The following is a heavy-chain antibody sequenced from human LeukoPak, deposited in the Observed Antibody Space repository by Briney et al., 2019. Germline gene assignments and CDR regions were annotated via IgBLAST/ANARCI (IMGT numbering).Heavy chain of an antibody. CDR3: ARRNYYDSTGYWNN. CDR2: IHHSGST. CDR1: GGSISGDNW. V-gene: IGHV4-4*02. D-gene: IGHD3-22*01. J-gene: IGHJ4*02. Sequence: PSGTLSLTCAVSGGSISGDNWWSWVRQPPGKGLEWIGEIHHSGSTKDNPSLKSRVTISVDKSKKQFSLRLSSVTAADTAVYYYARRNYYDSTGYWNNWGQGTLVTVSS.